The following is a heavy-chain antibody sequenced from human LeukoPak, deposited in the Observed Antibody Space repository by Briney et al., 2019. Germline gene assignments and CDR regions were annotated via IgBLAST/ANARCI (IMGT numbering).Heavy chain of an antibody. Sequence: SETLSLTCTVSGGSISSYYWSWLRQPPGKGLEWIGYIYYSGSTNYNPSLKSRAIISVDTSKNQFSLKLSSVTAADTAVYYCARIYYDSSGYRSFDYWGQGTLVTVSS. V-gene: IGHV4-59*08. CDR3: ARIYYDSSGYRSFDY. J-gene: IGHJ4*02. CDR2: IYYSGST. CDR1: GGSISSYY. D-gene: IGHD3-22*01.